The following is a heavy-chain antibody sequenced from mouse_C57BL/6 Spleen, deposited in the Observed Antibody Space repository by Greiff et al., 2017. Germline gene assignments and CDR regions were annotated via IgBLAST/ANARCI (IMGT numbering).Heavy chain of an antibody. Sequence: EVKLVESGGGLVKPGGSLKLSCAASGFTFSDYGMHWVRQAPEKGLEWVAYISSGSSTFYYADTVKGRFPISRDNAKNTLFLQMTSLRSEDTSMYDCARRLSNYAMDYWWQGTSVTVSS. CDR2: ISSGSSTF. D-gene: IGHD3-2*02. V-gene: IGHV5-17*01. J-gene: IGHJ4*01. CDR3: ARRLSNYAMDY. CDR1: GFTFSDYG.